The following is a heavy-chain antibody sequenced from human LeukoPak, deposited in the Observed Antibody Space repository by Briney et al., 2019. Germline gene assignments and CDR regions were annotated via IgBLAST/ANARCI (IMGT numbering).Heavy chain of an antibody. J-gene: IGHJ4*02. V-gene: IGHV1-69*05. CDR2: IIPIFGTA. D-gene: IGHD2-15*01. CDR3: ASEPVAPGRIYYFDY. CDR1: GGTFSSYA. Sequence: SSVKVSCKASGGTFSSYAISWVRQAPAQGLEWMGGIIPIFGTANYAQKFQGRVTITTDESTTTAYMELSSQRSTDTDVYYCASEPVAPGRIYYFDYWGQGTLVTVSS.